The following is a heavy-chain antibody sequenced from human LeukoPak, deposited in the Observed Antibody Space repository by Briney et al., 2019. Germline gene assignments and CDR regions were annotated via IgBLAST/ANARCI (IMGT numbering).Heavy chain of an antibody. J-gene: IGHJ4*02. CDR1: GFTFSSYW. CDR3: ARLVGKDRIFDY. Sequence: AGGSLRPSCAASGFTFSSYWMSWVRQAPGKGLEWVANIKQDGSEKYYVDSVKGRFTISRDNAKNSLYLQMNSLRTEDTAVYYCARLVGKDRIFDYWGQGTLVTVSS. V-gene: IGHV3-7*01. CDR2: IKQDGSEK. D-gene: IGHD6-6*01.